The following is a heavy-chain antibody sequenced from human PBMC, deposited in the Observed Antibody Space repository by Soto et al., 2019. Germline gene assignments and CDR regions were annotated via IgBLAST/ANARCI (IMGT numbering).Heavy chain of an antibody. Sequence: EVQLVESGGGLVKPGGSLRLSCAASGFTFSNAWMNWVRQAPGKGLEWVGRIKSKTDGGTTDYAAPVKGRFTISRDDSKNTLYLQMNSPKTEDTAVYYCTTEGEAGSYSAHDAFDIWGQGTMVTVSS. V-gene: IGHV3-15*07. CDR1: GFTFSNAW. CDR2: IKSKTDGGTT. CDR3: TTEGEAGSYSAHDAFDI. D-gene: IGHD1-26*01. J-gene: IGHJ3*02.